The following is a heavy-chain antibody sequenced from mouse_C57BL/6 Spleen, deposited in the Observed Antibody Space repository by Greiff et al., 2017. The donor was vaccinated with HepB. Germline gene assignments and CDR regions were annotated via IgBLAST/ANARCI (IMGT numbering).Heavy chain of an antibody. CDR3: ARGLYSNYGFAY. V-gene: IGHV1-52*01. CDR1: GYTFTSYW. CDR2: IDPSDSET. Sequence: VQLQQPGAELVRPGSSVKLSCKASGYTFTSYWMHWVKQRPIQGLEWIGNIDPSDSETHYNQKFKDKATLTVDKSSSTAYMQLSSLTSEDSAVYYCARGLYSNYGFAYWGQGTLVTVSA. J-gene: IGHJ3*01. D-gene: IGHD2-5*01.